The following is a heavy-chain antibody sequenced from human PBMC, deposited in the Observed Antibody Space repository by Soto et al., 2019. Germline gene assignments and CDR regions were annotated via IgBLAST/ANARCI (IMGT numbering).Heavy chain of an antibody. V-gene: IGHV3-74*01. CDR3: VREVSSDDQSHSRGWFDP. Sequence: EVQLVESGGGLVQPGGSLRLSCATSGFTFSPYWMHWVRQAPGMGLMWVSRINHDGSDTIYADSVRGRFIVSRDNAQNTVYLHMNSLTVEATAVSYCVREVSSDDQSHSRGWFDPWGHGALVTVSS. D-gene: IGHD2-2*01. CDR2: INHDGSDT. CDR1: GFTFSPYW. J-gene: IGHJ5*02.